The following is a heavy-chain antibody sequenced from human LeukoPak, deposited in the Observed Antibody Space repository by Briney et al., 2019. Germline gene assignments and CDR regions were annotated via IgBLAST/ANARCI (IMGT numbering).Heavy chain of an antibody. CDR1: GFTFDDYA. CDR2: ISWNSGSI. CDR3: AKDIYDILTGEVPVAFDI. Sequence: GGSLRLSCAASGFTFDDYAMHWVRQAPGKGLEWVSGISWNSGSIGYADSVKGRFTISRDNAKNSLYLQMNSLRAEDTALYYCAKDIYDILTGEVPVAFDIWGQGTMVTVSS. V-gene: IGHV3-9*01. J-gene: IGHJ3*02. D-gene: IGHD3-9*01.